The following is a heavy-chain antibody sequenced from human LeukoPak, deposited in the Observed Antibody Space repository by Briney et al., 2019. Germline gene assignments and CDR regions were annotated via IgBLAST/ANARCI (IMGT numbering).Heavy chain of an antibody. D-gene: IGHD5-18*01. Sequence: GGSLRLSCAASGFTFSSYGMHWVRQAPGKGLEWVAVISYDGSNKYYADSVKGRFTISRDNSKNTLYLQMNSLRAEDTAVYYCAEGFNSWIQLWSFDYWGQGTLVTVSS. J-gene: IGHJ4*02. CDR1: GFTFSSYG. V-gene: IGHV3-30*18. CDR2: ISYDGSNK. CDR3: AEGFNSWIQLWSFDY.